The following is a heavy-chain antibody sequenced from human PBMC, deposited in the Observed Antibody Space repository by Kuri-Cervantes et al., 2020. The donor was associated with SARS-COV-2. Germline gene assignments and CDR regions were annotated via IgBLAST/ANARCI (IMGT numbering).Heavy chain of an antibody. CDR1: GFTFSSYA. CDR2: ISYDGSNK. V-gene: IGHV3-30-3*01. J-gene: IGHJ6*03. CDR3: ARASAGSSWGYYYYMDV. Sequence: LSLTCAASGFTFSSYAMHWVRQAPGKGLEWVAVISYDGSNKYYADSVKGRFTISRDNAGNSLFLQMNSLRSEDTAVYYCARASAGSSWGYYYYMDVWGIGTTVTVSS. D-gene: IGHD1-26*01.